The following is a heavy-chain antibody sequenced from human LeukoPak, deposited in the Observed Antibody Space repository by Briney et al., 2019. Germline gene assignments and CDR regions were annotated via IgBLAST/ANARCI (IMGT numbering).Heavy chain of an antibody. J-gene: IGHJ6*03. D-gene: IGHD6-6*01. V-gene: IGHV4-31*03. CDR1: GGSTSSGGYY. Sequence: SETLSLTCTVSGGSTSSGGYYWSWIRQHPGKGLEWIGYIYYSGSTYYNPSLKSRVTISVDTSKNQFSLKLSSVTAADTAVYYCASSYSSSSSHYYYYYMDVWGKGTTVTVSS. CDR2: IYYSGST. CDR3: ASSYSSSSSHYYYYYMDV.